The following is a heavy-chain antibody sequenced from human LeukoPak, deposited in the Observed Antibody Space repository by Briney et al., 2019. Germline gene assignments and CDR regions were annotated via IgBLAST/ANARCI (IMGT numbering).Heavy chain of an antibody. CDR3: ARARYDSSGYYYRA. D-gene: IGHD3-22*01. CDR1: GGSISSYY. V-gene: IGHV4-59*01. CDR2: IYYSGST. J-gene: IGHJ5*02. Sequence: SETLSLTCTVSGGSISSYYWSWIRQPPGKGLEWIGYIYYSGSTNYNPSLKSRVTISVDTSKNQFSLKLSSVTAADTAVYYCARARYDSSGYYYRAWGQGTLVTVS.